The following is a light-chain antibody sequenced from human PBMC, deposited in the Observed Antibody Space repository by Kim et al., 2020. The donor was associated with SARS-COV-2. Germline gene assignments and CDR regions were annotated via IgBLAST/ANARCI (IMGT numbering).Light chain of an antibody. CDR2: VAS. CDR3: QQGYTTPGT. V-gene: IGKV1-39*01. Sequence: ASVGDRVTITCRASQGIDNYLNWYQQKPGNAPQLLIYVASSLQGGVPSRFSGSGSGTDFTLTISSLQPEDFATYYCQQGYTTPGTFGQGTKVDIK. J-gene: IGKJ1*01. CDR1: QGIDNY.